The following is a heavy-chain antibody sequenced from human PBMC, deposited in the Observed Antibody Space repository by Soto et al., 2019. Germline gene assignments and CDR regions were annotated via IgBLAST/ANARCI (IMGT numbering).Heavy chain of an antibody. CDR3: ATSSDSGFDP. Sequence: QLQLVQSGAEVKRPGASVRVSCEASGYPFAKYGISWIRQAPGQGLEWMGWIRPDNGNTEYAQKFQGRVSMTRDTSSNTAYLEVRSLRSDDTAMYYCATSSDSGFDPWGQGTLVSVSS. V-gene: IGHV1-18*04. CDR1: GYPFAKYG. J-gene: IGHJ5*02. D-gene: IGHD3-10*01. CDR2: IRPDNGNT.